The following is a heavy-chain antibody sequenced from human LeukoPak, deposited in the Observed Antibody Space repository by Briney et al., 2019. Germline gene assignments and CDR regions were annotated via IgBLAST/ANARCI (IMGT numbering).Heavy chain of an antibody. D-gene: IGHD3-22*01. J-gene: IGHJ4*02. CDR1: GFTFSSYG. CDR2: IRYDGSDK. Sequence: GGSLRLSCAASGFTFSSYGMHWVRQAPGKGLEGGAFIRYDGSDKYYTDSVKGRFTISRDDSKNTLYLQMNSLRAEDTAVYYCAKESESYDSSGSTFHYWGQGTLVTVSS. V-gene: IGHV3-30*02. CDR3: AKESESYDSSGSTFHY.